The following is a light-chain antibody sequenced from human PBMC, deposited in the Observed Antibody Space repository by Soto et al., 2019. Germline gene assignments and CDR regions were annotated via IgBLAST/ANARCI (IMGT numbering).Light chain of an antibody. CDR3: QQNNKWPPVT. V-gene: IGKV3-15*01. Sequence: EVVMTQSPATVSVSPGEGVTLSCRASQTISNDLAWYQQNPGQAPRLLIYGASTRATVVPARFSGGGSGTEFTLTISSLQSEDFAFYYCQQNNKWPPVTFGGGTKVEIK. J-gene: IGKJ4*01. CDR2: GAS. CDR1: QTISND.